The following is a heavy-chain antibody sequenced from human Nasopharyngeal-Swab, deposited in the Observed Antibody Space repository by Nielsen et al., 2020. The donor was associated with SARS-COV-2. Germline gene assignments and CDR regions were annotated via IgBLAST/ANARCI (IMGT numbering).Heavy chain of an antibody. V-gene: IGHV3-23*01. D-gene: IGHD2-15*01. CDR1: GFTFSGYA. J-gene: IGHJ4*02. Sequence: GESLKISCAASGFTFSGYAMSWVRQAPGKGLEWVSGIGGSGGSTYYADSVKGQFTISRDNSKNTLYLQMNSLKTEDTAVYYCTTSYKLGSCSGDSCYRDYWGQGTLVTVSS. CDR3: TTSYKLGSCSGDSCYRDY. CDR2: IGGSGGST.